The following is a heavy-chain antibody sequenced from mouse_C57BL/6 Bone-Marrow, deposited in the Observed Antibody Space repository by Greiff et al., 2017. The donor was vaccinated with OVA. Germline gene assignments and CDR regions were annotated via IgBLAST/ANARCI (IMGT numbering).Heavy chain of an antibody. V-gene: IGHV1-50*01. CDR3: ARAWNYYGSSVFGY. J-gene: IGHJ2*01. CDR1: GYTFTSYW. CDR2: IDPSDSYT. Sequence: VQLQQPGAELVKPGASVKLSCKASGYTFTSYWMQWVKQRPGQGLEWIGEIDPSDSYTNYNQKFKGKATLTVDTSSSTAYMQLSSLTSEDSAVYYCARAWNYYGSSVFGYWGQGTTLTVSS. D-gene: IGHD1-1*01.